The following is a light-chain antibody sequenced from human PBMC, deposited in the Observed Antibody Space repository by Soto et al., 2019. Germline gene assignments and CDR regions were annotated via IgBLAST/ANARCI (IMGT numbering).Light chain of an antibody. V-gene: IGKV3-20*01. CDR1: QSISSSY. CDR3: QQDGSSQA. CDR2: ATS. Sequence: EIVLTQSPGTLSLSPGERATLSCRASQSISSSYLAWYQPKPGQAPKLLIYATSSRATGIPHRFSGSWSGTDFTLTISRLEPDDFAVYYCQQDGSSQAFGQGTKVEIK. J-gene: IGKJ1*01.